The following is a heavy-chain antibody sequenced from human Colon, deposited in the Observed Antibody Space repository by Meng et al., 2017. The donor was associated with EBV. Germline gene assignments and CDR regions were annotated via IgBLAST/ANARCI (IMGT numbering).Heavy chain of an antibody. CDR2: INHSGST. V-gene: IGHV4-34*01. CDR1: GGSFSGYY. CDR3: ARGPGGSYYLYYFDY. Sequence: QGHLQQWCARLLKPSETLSRPCAVYGGSFSGYYWSWIRQPSEKGLEWIGEINHSGSTNYNPSLKSRVTISVDTSKKQFSLKLSSVTAADTAVYYCARGPGGSYYLYYFDYWGQGTLVTVSS. D-gene: IGHD1-26*01. J-gene: IGHJ4*02.